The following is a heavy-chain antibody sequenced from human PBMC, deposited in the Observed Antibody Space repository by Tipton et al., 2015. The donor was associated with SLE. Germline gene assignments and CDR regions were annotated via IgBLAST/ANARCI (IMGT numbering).Heavy chain of an antibody. CDR3: ARGVVRFDY. CDR2: IYYSGST. D-gene: IGHD3-10*01. Sequence: TLSLTCTVSGGSISSYYWSWIRQPPGKGLEWIGYIYYSGSTKYNPSLKSRVTISVDTSENQFSLKLSSVTAADTAVYYCARGVVRFDYWGQGTLVTVSS. J-gene: IGHJ4*02. CDR1: GGSISSYY. V-gene: IGHV4-59*01.